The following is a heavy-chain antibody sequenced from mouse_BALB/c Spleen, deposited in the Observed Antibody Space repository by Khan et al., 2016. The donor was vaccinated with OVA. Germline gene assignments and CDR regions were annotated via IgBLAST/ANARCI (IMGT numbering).Heavy chain of an antibody. CDR3: ARSYDGAWFDY. V-gene: IGHV1-77*01. Sequence: QVQLQQSGPELVKPGASVKMSCKVSGYTFTDYVISWVKQRTGQGLEWIGEIYPGSGSTYYNEKFKGKATLTADKSSNTVNMQISSLTSEDSAIFFCARSYDGAWFDYWGQGTLVTVSA. J-gene: IGHJ3*01. D-gene: IGHD1-1*01. CDR2: IYPGSGST. CDR1: GYTFTDYV.